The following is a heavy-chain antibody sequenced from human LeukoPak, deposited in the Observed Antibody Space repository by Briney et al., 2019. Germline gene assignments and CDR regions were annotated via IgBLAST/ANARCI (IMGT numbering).Heavy chain of an antibody. Sequence: ASVKVSCKASGYTFTSYGISWVRQAPGQGLEWMGWISAYNGNTNYAQKLQGRVTMTTDTSTSAAYMELRSLRSDDTAVYYCAGIEYYNGFDYWGQGTLVTVSS. V-gene: IGHV1-18*01. CDR1: GYTFTSYG. J-gene: IGHJ4*02. CDR2: ISAYNGNT. CDR3: AGIEYYNGFDY. D-gene: IGHD2/OR15-2a*01.